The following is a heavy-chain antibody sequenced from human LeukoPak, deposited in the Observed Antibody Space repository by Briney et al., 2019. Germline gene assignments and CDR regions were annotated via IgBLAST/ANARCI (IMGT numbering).Heavy chain of an antibody. Sequence: GGSLRLSCAASEFTFSDYAMSWVRQAPGKGLEWVSGIDSSGGTTYYAGSVKGRFTISRDYSKNTLYLQINSLRAEDTAVYYCAKSLSGWYSFDYWGQGTLVTVSS. CDR1: EFTFSDYA. D-gene: IGHD6-19*01. J-gene: IGHJ4*02. CDR3: AKSLSGWYSFDY. V-gene: IGHV3-23*01. CDR2: IDSSGGTT.